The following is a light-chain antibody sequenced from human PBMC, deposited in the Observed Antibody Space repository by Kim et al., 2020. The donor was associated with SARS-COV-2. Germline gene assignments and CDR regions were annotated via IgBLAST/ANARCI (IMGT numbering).Light chain of an antibody. CDR3: QQYNNWHTWT. Sequence: EIVMTQSPATLSVSPGERATLSCRASQSVSSNLAWYQQKPGQAPRLLIYGASIRATGIPARFSGSGSGTEFTLTISILQSEDFAVYYCQQYNNWHTWTFGQGTKVDIK. CDR1: QSVSSN. CDR2: GAS. V-gene: IGKV3D-15*03. J-gene: IGKJ1*01.